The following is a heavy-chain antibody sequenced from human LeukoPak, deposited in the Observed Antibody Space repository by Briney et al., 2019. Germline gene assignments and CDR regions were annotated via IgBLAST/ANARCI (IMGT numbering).Heavy chain of an antibody. CDR1: GGSISSYY. D-gene: IGHD2-21*02. J-gene: IGHJ3*02. V-gene: IGHV4-34*01. Sequence: SETLSLTCTVSGGSISSYYWSWIRQPPGKGLEWIGEINHSGSTNYNPSLKSRVTISVDTSKNQFSLKLSSVTAADTAVYYCAIPVGRDSTAFDIWGQGTMVTVSS. CDR3: AIPVGRDSTAFDI. CDR2: INHSGST.